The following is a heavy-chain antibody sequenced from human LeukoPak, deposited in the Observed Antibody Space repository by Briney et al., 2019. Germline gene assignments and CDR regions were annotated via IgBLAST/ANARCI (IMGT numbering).Heavy chain of an antibody. Sequence: PSGTLSLTCAVSGGSISSSNWWSWVRQPPGKGLEWVSAISGSGGSTYYADSVKGRFTISRDNSKNTLYLQMNSLRAEDTAVYYCAKALRLRYFDWLSGFDYWGQGTLVTVSS. CDR1: GGSISSSN. CDR3: AKALRLRYFDWLSGFDY. J-gene: IGHJ4*02. V-gene: IGHV3-23*01. CDR2: ISGSGGST. D-gene: IGHD3-9*01.